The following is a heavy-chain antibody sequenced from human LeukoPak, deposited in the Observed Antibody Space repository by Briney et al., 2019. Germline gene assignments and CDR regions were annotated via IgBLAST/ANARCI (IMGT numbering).Heavy chain of an antibody. CDR3: ARGLLDYYGSGKMKGFDI. J-gene: IGHJ3*02. Sequence: GETLKISCKGSGYSFTSYWIGCVRQMTGKGLEWMGIIYPGEPDTRYSPSFQGQVTISADKSISTAYLQWSSLKASDTAMYYCARGLLDYYGSGKMKGFDIWGQGTMVTVSS. CDR2: IYPGEPDT. CDR1: GYSFTSYW. D-gene: IGHD3-10*01. V-gene: IGHV5-51*01.